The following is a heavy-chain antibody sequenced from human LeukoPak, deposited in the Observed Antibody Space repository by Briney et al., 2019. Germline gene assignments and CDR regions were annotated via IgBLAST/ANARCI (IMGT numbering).Heavy chain of an antibody. CDR1: GYNFIGYY. Sequence: ASVKVSCKASGYNFIGYYLHWVRQAPGHGLEWMGWINPNSGGTNSAQKFQGRVTMTRDASITTVYIELNSLRFDDTAMYYCARSAAAAGRQNWFDPWGQGTLVTVSS. D-gene: IGHD6-13*01. CDR2: INPNSGGT. V-gene: IGHV1-2*02. J-gene: IGHJ5*02. CDR3: ARSAAAAGRQNWFDP.